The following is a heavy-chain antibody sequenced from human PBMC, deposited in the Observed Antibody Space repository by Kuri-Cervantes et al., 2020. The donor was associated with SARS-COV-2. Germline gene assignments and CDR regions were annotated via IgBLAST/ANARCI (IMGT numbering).Heavy chain of an antibody. CDR2: ISAYNGNT. Sequence: AAVQVSCKASGYTFTSYGISWVRQAPGQGLEWMGWISAYNGNTNYAQKLQGRVTMTTDTSTSTAYMELRSLRSDDTAVYYCARQDYDFWSGYYTTYYSDYWGQGTLVTVSS. CDR3: ARQDYDFWSGYYTTYYSDY. V-gene: IGHV1-18*01. CDR1: GYTFTSYG. J-gene: IGHJ4*02. D-gene: IGHD3-3*01.